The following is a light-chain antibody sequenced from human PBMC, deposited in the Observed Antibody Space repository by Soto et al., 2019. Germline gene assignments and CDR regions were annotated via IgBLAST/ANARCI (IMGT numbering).Light chain of an antibody. CDR1: QSVGSNY. CDR2: GAS. V-gene: IGKV3-20*01. CDR3: QQYTTSPFT. J-gene: IGKJ3*01. Sequence: IVFTQSPGTLSLSPGERATLYCRASQSVGSNYLAWYQQKPGQAPRVLIYGASSRATGIPDRFSGSGSGADFTLTISRXEPEDFAVYYCQQYTTSPFTFGPGTKVDIK.